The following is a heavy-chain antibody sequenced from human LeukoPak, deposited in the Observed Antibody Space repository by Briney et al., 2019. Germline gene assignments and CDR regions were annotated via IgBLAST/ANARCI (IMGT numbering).Heavy chain of an antibody. V-gene: IGHV4-39*07. Sequence: PSETLSLTCTVSGGSISSSSYYWGWIRQPPGKGLEWIGSIYYSGSTYYNSSLKSRVTISVDTSKNQFSLKLSSVTAADTAVYYCARDSSGLSFDPWGQGTLVTVSS. CDR3: ARDSSGLSFDP. D-gene: IGHD3-22*01. CDR2: IYYSGST. J-gene: IGHJ5*02. CDR1: GGSISSSSYY.